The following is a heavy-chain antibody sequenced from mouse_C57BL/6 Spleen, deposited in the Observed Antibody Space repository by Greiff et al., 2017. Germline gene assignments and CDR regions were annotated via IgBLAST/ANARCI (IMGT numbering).Heavy chain of an antibody. CDR3: ARGSTVVPYYFDY. V-gene: IGHV1-43*01. Sequence: VQLQQSGPELVKPGASVKISCKASGYSFTGYYMHWVKQSSEKSLEWIGEINPSTGGTSYNQKFKGKATLTVDKSSSTAYMQLKSLTSEDSAVYYCARGSTVVPYYFDYWGQGTTLTVSS. CDR1: GYSFTGYY. J-gene: IGHJ2*01. D-gene: IGHD1-1*01. CDR2: INPSTGGT.